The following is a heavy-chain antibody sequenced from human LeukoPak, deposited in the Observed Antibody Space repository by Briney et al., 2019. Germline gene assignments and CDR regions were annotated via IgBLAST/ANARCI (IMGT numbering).Heavy chain of an antibody. V-gene: IGHV3-9*01. CDR3: AVTTVGY. Sequence: SLRLSCAASGFTFDDYAMHWVRQAPGKGLEWVSGISWNSGSIGYADSVKGRFTISRDNAKNSLYLQMNSLRAEDTALYYCAVTTVGYWGQGTLVTVSS. D-gene: IGHD4-17*01. CDR2: ISWNSGSI. CDR1: GFTFDDYA. J-gene: IGHJ4*02.